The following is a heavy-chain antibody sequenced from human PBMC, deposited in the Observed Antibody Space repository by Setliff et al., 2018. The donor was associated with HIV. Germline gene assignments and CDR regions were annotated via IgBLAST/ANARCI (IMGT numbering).Heavy chain of an antibody. J-gene: IGHJ4*02. D-gene: IGHD2-15*01. CDR1: GFTFSRSA. Sequence: GGSLRLSCVASGFTFSRSAVHWVRQAPGKGLEWVAVISNDGSNKFYADSVKGRFTISRDNSKNTVYLQMNSLRTEDTALYYCTPLDYWGQGTLVTVSS. CDR2: ISNDGSNK. V-gene: IGHV3-30*11. CDR3: TPLDY.